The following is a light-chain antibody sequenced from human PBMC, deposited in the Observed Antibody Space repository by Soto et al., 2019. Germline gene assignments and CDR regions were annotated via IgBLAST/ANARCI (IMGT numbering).Light chain of an antibody. J-gene: IGLJ3*02. CDR2: EVA. CDR3: CSYAGRNTFWV. V-gene: IGLV2-23*02. CDR1: SSDVGSYDV. Sequence: QSALTQPASVSGSPGQSITISCTGTSSDVGSYDVVSWYQQHPGKAPQLIIYEVAQRPSGVSDRFSGSKSGSTASLIIYGLQAEDEAHYFCCSYAGRNTFWVFGGGTMLTV.